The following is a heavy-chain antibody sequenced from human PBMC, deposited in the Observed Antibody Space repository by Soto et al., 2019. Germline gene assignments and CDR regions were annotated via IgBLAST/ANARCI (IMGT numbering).Heavy chain of an antibody. Sequence: GGSLRLSCAASGFTVKNYQMNWVRQAPGKGLEWVSVIYGGGVTYYPDSVKGRFTTIRDTSKNTVYLQMNSLRADDTAMYYCARDPSTTGYYGLDVWGQGTTVTVSS. CDR2: IYGGGVT. V-gene: IGHV3-53*01. CDR3: ARDPSTTGYYGLDV. CDR1: GFTVKNYQ. J-gene: IGHJ6*02.